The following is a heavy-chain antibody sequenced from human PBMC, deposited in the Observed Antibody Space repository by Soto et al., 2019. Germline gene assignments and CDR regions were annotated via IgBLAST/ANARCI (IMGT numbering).Heavy chain of an antibody. D-gene: IGHD6-13*01. V-gene: IGHV5-51*01. CDR1: GYTFSNFW. CDR3: ARSPRSSPYFDY. Sequence: RGESLKISCQCSGYTFSNFWIGWVRQLPGKGLEWMGIIYPGDHETRYSPSFHGKVTISADKSINTAYLQWNSLEASDTAFYFCARSPRSSPYFDYWGQGALVTVS. CDR2: IYPGDHET. J-gene: IGHJ4*02.